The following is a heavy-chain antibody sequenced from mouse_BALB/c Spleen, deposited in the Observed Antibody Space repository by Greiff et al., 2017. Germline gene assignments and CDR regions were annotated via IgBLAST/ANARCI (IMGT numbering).Heavy chain of an antibody. D-gene: IGHD2-14*01. J-gene: IGHJ2*01. CDR1: GYTFTSYW. Sequence: QVQLQQSGAELVKPGASVKLSCKASGYTFTSYWMHWVKQRPGQGLEWIGEINPSNGRTNYNEKFKSKATLTVDKSSSTAYMQLSSLTSEDSAVYYCARDRYDVYWGQGTTLTVSS. CDR2: INPSNGRT. V-gene: IGHV1S81*02. CDR3: ARDRYDVY.